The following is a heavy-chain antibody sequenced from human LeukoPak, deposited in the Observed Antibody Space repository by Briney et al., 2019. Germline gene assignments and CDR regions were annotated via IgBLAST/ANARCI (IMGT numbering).Heavy chain of an antibody. V-gene: IGHV3-33*08. CDR3: ARVQGQTGNFDY. J-gene: IGHJ4*02. CDR1: GFTFSSYW. D-gene: IGHD7-27*01. Sequence: GGSLRLSCAASGFTFSSYWMHWVRQAPGKGLEWVAIIWYDGSKKYYAESVKGRFTISRDDSKNTLYLQMNGLRVEDTGLYYCARVQGQTGNFDYWGQGTLVTVSS. CDR2: IWYDGSKK.